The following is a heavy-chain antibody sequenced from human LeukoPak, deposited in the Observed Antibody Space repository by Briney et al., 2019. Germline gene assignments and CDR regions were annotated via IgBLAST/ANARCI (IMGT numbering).Heavy chain of an antibody. Sequence: GRSLRLSCAASGFTFGAYAMHWVRQAPGKGLEWVAVIWYDGSNNYHAHSLKDRFTISRDNSKNTLYLQINSLRAEDTAVYYCARQVRNAGWYFDYWGQGALVTVSS. J-gene: IGHJ4*02. CDR1: GFTFGAYA. CDR3: ARQVRNAGWYFDY. V-gene: IGHV3-33*01. CDR2: IWYDGSNN. D-gene: IGHD6-19*01.